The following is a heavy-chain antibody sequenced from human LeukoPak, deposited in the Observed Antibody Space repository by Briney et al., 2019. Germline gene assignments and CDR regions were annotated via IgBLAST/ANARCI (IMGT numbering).Heavy chain of an antibody. CDR1: GLSFTDYY. CDR3: ATLSSSSVGY. J-gene: IGHJ4*02. V-gene: IGHV3-11*01. CDR2: IGISGSPI. Sequence: GGSLRLSCAASGLSFTDYYMSWIRQAPGKGLEWVSYIGISGSPIYYADSVKGRFTISRDNAKNSVYLQLNSLRAEDTAFYYCATLSSSSVGYWGQGTLVTVSS. D-gene: IGHD6-19*01.